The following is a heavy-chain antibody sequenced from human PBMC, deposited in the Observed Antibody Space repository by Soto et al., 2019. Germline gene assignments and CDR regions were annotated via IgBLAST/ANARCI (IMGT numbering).Heavy chain of an antibody. J-gene: IGHJ4*02. CDR1: GYSISSGYY. V-gene: IGHV4-38-2*01. Sequence: PSETLSLTCAVSGYSISSGYYWGWIRQPPGKGLEWIGSIYHSGSTYYNPSLKSRVTIPVDTSKNQFSLKLSSVTAADTAVYYCARVHYYGSGSFDYWGQGTLVTVSS. CDR3: ARVHYYGSGSFDY. CDR2: IYHSGST. D-gene: IGHD3-10*01.